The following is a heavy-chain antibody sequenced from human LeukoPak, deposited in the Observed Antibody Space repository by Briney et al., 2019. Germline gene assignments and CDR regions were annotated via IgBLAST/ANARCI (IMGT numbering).Heavy chain of an antibody. CDR3: ARGTEEYYDSSNWFDP. CDR2: IIPIFGTA. CDR1: GYTFTSYG. V-gene: IGHV1-69*06. J-gene: IGHJ5*02. Sequence: RASVKVSCKASGYTFTSYGISWVRQAPGQGLEWMGGIIPIFGTANYAQKFQGRVTITADKSTSTAYMELSSLRSEDTAVYYCARGTEEYYDSSNWFDPWGQGTLVTVSS. D-gene: IGHD3-22*01.